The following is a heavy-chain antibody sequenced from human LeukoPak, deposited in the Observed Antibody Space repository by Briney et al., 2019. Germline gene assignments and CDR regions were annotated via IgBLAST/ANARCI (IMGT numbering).Heavy chain of an antibody. CDR1: GGSISSSY. CDR2: IYHSGSP. CDR3: ARAPPDYYGSGSYYPRGNWFDP. J-gene: IGHJ5*02. V-gene: IGHV4-59*12. Sequence: SETLSLTCTVSGGSISSSYWSWIRQPPGKGLEWIGYIYHSGSPNYNSSLESRVTISADTSKNQCSLKLSSVTAADTAVYYCARAPPDYYGSGSYYPRGNWFDPWGQGTLVTVSS. D-gene: IGHD3-10*01.